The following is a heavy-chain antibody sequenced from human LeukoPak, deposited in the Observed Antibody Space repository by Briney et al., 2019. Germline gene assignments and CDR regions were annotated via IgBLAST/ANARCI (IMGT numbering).Heavy chain of an antibody. D-gene: IGHD4-23*01. CDR2: ISGSGGST. V-gene: IGHV3-23*01. Sequence: GGSLRLSCAASGFTFSTYSMNWVRQAPGKGLEWVSAISGSGGSTYYADSVKGRFTISRDNSKNTLYLQMNSLRAEDTAVYYCAKDRRGLTTVVANWFDPWGQGTLVTVSS. CDR1: GFTFSTYS. CDR3: AKDRRGLTTVVANWFDP. J-gene: IGHJ5*02.